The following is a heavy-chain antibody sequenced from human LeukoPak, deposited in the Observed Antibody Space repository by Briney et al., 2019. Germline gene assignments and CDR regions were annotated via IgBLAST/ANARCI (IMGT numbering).Heavy chain of an antibody. V-gene: IGHV3-23*01. CDR1: GFTFSSYG. CDR2: ISGSGGST. Sequence: GGSLRLSCAASGFTFSSYGMSWVRQAPGKGLEWVSAISGSGGSTYYADSVKGRFTISRDNSKNTLYLQMNTLRAEDTAVYYCAKLVTGTNNYFDYWGQGTLVTVSS. D-gene: IGHD2-8*01. CDR3: AKLVTGTNNYFDY. J-gene: IGHJ4*02.